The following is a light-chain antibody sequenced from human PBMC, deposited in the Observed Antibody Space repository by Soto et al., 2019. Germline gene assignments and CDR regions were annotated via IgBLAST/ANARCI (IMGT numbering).Light chain of an antibody. V-gene: IGKV1-33*01. CDR1: QDIRTS. CDR2: GAS. Sequence: DIQMTQSPSSLSASVGARVSITCQASQDIRTSLSWFQHKPGRAPKLPIYGASYLETGVPSRFRGSGSGTDFTFTITSLQPEDIATYYCQHYNNLPPFTFGPGTIVDIK. J-gene: IGKJ3*01. CDR3: QHYNNLPPFT.